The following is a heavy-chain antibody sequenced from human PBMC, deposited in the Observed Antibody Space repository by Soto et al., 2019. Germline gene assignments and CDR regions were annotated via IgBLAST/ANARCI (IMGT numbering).Heavy chain of an antibody. CDR2: TYYRSNWYN. J-gene: IGHJ6*02. Sequence: QVQLQQSGPGLVKPSQTLSLTCAISGDSVSSNSAAWNWIRPSPSRGLECLGRTYYRSNWYNDYSVSVKSRRTIHPDTSKNQFSLQLNYVTPEDTAVDYCARDLAEWVEQGLVPYSGMDVWVQWTTVTVAS. CDR1: GDSVSSNSAA. CDR3: ARDLAEWVEQGLVPYSGMDV. D-gene: IGHD6-19*01. V-gene: IGHV6-1*01.